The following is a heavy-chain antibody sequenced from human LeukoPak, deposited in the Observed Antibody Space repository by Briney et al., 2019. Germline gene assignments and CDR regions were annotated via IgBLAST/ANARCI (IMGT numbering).Heavy chain of an antibody. Sequence: PGGSLRLSCAASGFTFSNDFMSWVRQAPGKGPEWVSVIYTDGTTYYADSVKGRFTISRDDSKNTLYLQMNSLRAEDTAAYYCARRHMEHPDLGYWGQGTLVTVSS. V-gene: IGHV3-66*04. CDR1: GFTFSNDF. CDR2: IYTDGTT. D-gene: IGHD1-26*01. CDR3: ARRHMEHPDLGY. J-gene: IGHJ4*02.